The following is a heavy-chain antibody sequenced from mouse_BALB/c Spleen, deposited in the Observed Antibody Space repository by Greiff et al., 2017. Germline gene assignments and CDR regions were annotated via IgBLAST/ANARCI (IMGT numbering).Heavy chain of an antibody. CDR3: ANDYDAHFDY. J-gene: IGHJ2*01. D-gene: IGHD2-4*01. V-gene: IGHV3-2*02. CDR2: ISYSGST. Sequence: EVQLVESGPGLVKPSQSLSLTCTVTGYSITSDYAWNWIRQFPGNKLEWMGYISYSGSTSYNPSLKSRISITRDTSKNQFFLQLNSVTTEDTATYYCANDYDAHFDYWGQGTTLTVSS. CDR1: GYSITSDYA.